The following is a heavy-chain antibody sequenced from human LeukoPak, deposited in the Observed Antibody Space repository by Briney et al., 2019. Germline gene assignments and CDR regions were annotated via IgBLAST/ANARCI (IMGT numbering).Heavy chain of an antibody. CDR3: ARDGGYCSSTSCPSYYYYYYMDV. CDR1: GYTFTSYD. D-gene: IGHD2-2*01. V-gene: IGHV1-8*03. J-gene: IGHJ6*03. Sequence: ASVKVSCKASGYTFTSYDINWVRQATGQGLEWMGWMNPNSGNTGYAQKFQGRVTITRNTSISTAYMELSSLRSEDTAVYYCARDGGYCSSTSCPSYYYYYYMDVWGKGTTVTVSS. CDR2: MNPNSGNT.